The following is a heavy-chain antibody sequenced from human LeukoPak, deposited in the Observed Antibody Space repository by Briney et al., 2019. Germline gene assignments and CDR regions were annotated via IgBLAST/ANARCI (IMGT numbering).Heavy chain of an antibody. CDR1: GFTFSDHW. J-gene: IGHJ6*02. D-gene: IGHD3-16*01. CDR2: MNRDGSEK. Sequence: PGGSLRLSCAASGFTFSDHWLSWVRQAPGKGLEWVANMNRDGSEKNYVDSMKGRITISRDNAKNSLYLQMNSLRVEDTAVYYCARDGGIIRFGGQDVWGQGTTVTVS. CDR3: ARDGGIIRFGGQDV. V-gene: IGHV3-7*01.